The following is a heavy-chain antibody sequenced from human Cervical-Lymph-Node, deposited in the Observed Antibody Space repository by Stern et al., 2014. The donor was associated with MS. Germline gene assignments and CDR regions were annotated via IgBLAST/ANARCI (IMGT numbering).Heavy chain of an antibody. J-gene: IGHJ6*02. CDR1: GYIFTGYY. D-gene: IGHD3-3*01. CDR2: IHPNTGST. CDR3: ARDQRGITIFGVVTDYYYLGMDV. V-gene: IGHV1-2*02. Sequence: QMQLVQSGAEVKKPGASVKVSCKTSGYIFTGYYIHWVRQAPGQGLEWMAWIHPNTGSTQYAQKFQDRVTMSRDTSISTAYVELSSLTSDDTAVYYCARDQRGITIFGVVTDYYYLGMDVWGQGTTVTVSS.